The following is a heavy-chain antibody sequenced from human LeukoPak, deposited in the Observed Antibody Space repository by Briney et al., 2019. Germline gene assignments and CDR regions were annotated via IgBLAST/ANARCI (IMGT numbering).Heavy chain of an antibody. CDR3: ARDYGSGTYYFDY. CDR2: ISSSSSYI. CDR1: GFTFSSYS. J-gene: IGHJ4*02. D-gene: IGHD3-10*01. Sequence: GGSLRLPCAASGFTFSSYSMNWVRQAPGKGLEWVSSISSSSSYIYYADSVKGRFTISRDNAKNSLYLQMNSLRAEDTAVYYCARDYGSGTYYFDYWGQGTLVTVSS. V-gene: IGHV3-21*01.